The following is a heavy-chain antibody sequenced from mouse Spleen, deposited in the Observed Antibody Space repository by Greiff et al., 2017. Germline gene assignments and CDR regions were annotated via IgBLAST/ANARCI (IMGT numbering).Heavy chain of an antibody. D-gene: IGHD2-4*01. CDR1: GYSFTSYY. J-gene: IGHJ2*01. CDR3: ARLIYYDYDADY. V-gene: IGHV1-66*01. CDR2: IYPGSGNT. Sequence: QVHVKQSGPELVKPGASVKISCKASGYSFTSYYIHWVKQRPGQGLEWIGWIYPGSGNTKYNEKFKGKATLTADTSSSTAYMQLSSLTSEDSAVYYCARLIYYDYDADYWGQGTTLTVSS.